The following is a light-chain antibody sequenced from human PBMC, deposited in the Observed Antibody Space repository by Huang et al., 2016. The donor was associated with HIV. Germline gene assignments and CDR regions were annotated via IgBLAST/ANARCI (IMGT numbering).Light chain of an antibody. CDR1: QSVSDF. V-gene: IGKV3-11*01. Sequence: EIVLTQSPATLSLSPGQRVTLSCRASQSVSDFLAWYQQKPGQAPRLLIYDASKRATGIPARFSGSGAGTDFTLTISSLEPEDFAVYYCQQRSKWPLTFGGWTKVESK. CDR2: DAS. CDR3: QQRSKWPLT. J-gene: IGKJ4*01.